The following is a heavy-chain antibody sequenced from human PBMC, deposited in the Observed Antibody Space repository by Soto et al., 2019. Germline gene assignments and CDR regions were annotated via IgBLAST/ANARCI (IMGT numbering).Heavy chain of an antibody. CDR1: GFTFDDYA. V-gene: IGHV3-9*01. J-gene: IGHJ6*03. CDR2: ISWNSGSI. D-gene: IGHD4-17*01. CDR3: AKGRLVGYGDYVGYMDV. Sequence: EVQLVESGGGLVQPGRSLRLSCVASGFTFDDYAMHWVRQAPGKGLEWVSGISWNSGSIGYADSVKGRFTISRDNAKNSLYLQMNSLRAEDTALYYCAKGRLVGYGDYVGYMDVWGKGTTVTVSS.